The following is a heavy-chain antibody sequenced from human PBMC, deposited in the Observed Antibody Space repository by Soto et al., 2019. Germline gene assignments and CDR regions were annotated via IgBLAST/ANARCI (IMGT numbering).Heavy chain of an antibody. D-gene: IGHD1-26*01. CDR3: ARSWANWFDP. V-gene: IGHV3-48*01. CDR2: ISSSSSTI. Sequence: PGGSLILSCAASGFTFSSYSMHWVRQAPGKGLEWVSYISSSSSTIYYADSVKGRFTISRDNARNSLYLQMNSLRAEDTAVYYCARSWANWFDPWGQGTLVTVSS. J-gene: IGHJ5*02. CDR1: GFTFSSYS.